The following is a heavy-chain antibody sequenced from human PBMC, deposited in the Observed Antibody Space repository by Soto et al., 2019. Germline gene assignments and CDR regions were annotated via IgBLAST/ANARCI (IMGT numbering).Heavy chain of an antibody. J-gene: IGHJ4*02. V-gene: IGHV3-23*04. CDR2: ISSGRGATI. D-gene: IGHD4-17*01. CDR3: AKDQGEGGDYENLLPSD. Sequence: EVQLVESGGGLVQPWGSLRLSCAASGFTFRHYAMNWVRQAPGKGLEWVSGISSGRGATIRYAESVQGRFSISRDNSKNTLFLQMNNLRVDDTALYYCAKDQGEGGDYENLLPSDWGQGILVTVSS. CDR1: GFTFRHYA.